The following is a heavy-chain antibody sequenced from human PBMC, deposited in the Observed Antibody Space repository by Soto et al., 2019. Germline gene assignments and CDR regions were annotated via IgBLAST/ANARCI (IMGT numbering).Heavy chain of an antibody. Sequence: GGSLRLSCAASGFTFSSYGMHWVRQAPGKGLEWVAVISYDGSNKYYADSVKGRFTISRDNSKNTLYLQMNSLRAEDTAVYYCAKDWYHGDHYYYYYYGMDVWGQGTTVTVSS. CDR2: ISYDGSNK. J-gene: IGHJ6*02. CDR3: AKDWYHGDHYYYYYYGMDV. D-gene: IGHD4-17*01. V-gene: IGHV3-30*18. CDR1: GFTFSSYG.